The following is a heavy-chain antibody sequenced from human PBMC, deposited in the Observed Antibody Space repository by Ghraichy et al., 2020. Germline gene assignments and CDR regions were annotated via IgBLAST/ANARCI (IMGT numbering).Heavy chain of an antibody. Sequence: GESLNISCAASGFNFYYAWMTWVRQAPGKGLEWVGRIKSKASGGTIDYAAPARGRFTISRDDSTNILYLDLDSLTTEDTAVYYCSWEQFNWYSKLWGQGTLVTVSS. CDR1: GFNFYYAW. J-gene: IGHJ2*01. D-gene: IGHD1/OR15-1a*01. CDR3: SWEQFNWYSKL. V-gene: IGHV3-15*01. CDR2: IKSKASGGTI.